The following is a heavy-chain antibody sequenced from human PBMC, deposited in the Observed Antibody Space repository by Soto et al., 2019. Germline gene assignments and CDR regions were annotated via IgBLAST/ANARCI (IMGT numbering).Heavy chain of an antibody. J-gene: IGHJ5*02. V-gene: IGHV3-23*01. D-gene: IGHD2-15*01. CDR2: ISGSGDT. CDR3: ATRGDVVILSPALYRVVDP. CDR1: GFTFDTYA. Sequence: EVQLLESGGGLVQPGGSLRLSCAVSGFTFDTYAMYWVRQAPGKGLEWVSTISGSGDTYYADSVKGRFTIYRDTSKNTLDLRLNSLRAEDTALYSCATRGDVVILSPALYRVVDPGGQGTLVTVSS.